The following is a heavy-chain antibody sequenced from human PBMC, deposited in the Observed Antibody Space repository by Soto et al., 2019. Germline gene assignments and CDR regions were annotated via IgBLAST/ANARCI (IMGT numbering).Heavy chain of an antibody. CDR1: GFTFSDYY. CDR2: ITSGGRTT. J-gene: IGHJ6*02. V-gene: IGHV3-11*01. Sequence: LRLSCAASGFTFSDYYMNWIRQAPGKGLEWVSYITSGGRTTYYADSVKGRFTISRDNAKNSLYLQMNSLRAEDTAVYYCARDLGLVLEYNSSPLSYYGMDVWGQGTTVTVSS. CDR3: ARDLGLVLEYNSSPLSYYGMDV. D-gene: IGHD6-6*01.